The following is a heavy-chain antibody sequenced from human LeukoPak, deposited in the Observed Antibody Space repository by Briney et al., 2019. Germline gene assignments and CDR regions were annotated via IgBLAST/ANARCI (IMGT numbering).Heavy chain of an antibody. J-gene: IGHJ4*02. CDR3: ARRHWGPIDY. CDR1: GGSISSYY. Sequence: SETLTLTCTVSGGSISSYYWSWIRQPPGKGLEWIGYIYYSGSTNYNPSLKSRVTISVDTSKNQFSLKLSSVTAADTAVYYCARRHWGPIDYWGQGTLVTVSS. V-gene: IGHV4-59*08. CDR2: IYYSGST. D-gene: IGHD7-27*01.